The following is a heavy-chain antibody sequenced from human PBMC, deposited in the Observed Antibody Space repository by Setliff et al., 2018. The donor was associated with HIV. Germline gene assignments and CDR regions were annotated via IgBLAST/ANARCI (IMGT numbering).Heavy chain of an antibody. Sequence: ASVKVSCKASGYTFNDSFIHWVRQAPGQGLEWMGWITPDSGGTNYAQKFQGRVTMTRDTSISTAYMELSSLRSDDTAMYYCARDGTTTHDYWGQGTLVTVSS. CDR3: ARDGTTTHDY. V-gene: IGHV1-2*02. CDR1: GYTFNDSF. J-gene: IGHJ4*02. D-gene: IGHD1-26*01. CDR2: ITPDSGGT.